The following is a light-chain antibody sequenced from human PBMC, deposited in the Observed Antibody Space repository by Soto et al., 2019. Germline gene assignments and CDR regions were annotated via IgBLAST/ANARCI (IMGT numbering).Light chain of an antibody. CDR2: AAS. J-gene: IGKJ2*01. CDR1: QRVTNNS. V-gene: IGKV3-20*01. CDR3: HQYGNGAYT. Sequence: IVMTQSPATLSVSPWKRVTLSFPARQRVTNNSLAWFQQKPGQAPRLLIHAASTRAVGIPVRFSGGGSGTDLTLAISRLAPEDFAVYYCHQYGNGAYTFGQGTKVDIK.